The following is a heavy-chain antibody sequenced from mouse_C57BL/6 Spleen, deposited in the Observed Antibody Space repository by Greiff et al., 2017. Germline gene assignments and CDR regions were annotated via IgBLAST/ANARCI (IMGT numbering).Heavy chain of an antibody. CDR3: ASSTVEYYAMDY. D-gene: IGHD1-1*01. CDR2: INPGSGGT. J-gene: IGHJ4*01. CDR1: GYAFTNYL. V-gene: IGHV1-54*01. Sequence: QVQLQQSGAELVRPGTSVKVSCKASGYAFTNYLIEWVKQRPGQGLEWIGVINPGSGGTNYNEKFKGKATLTADKSSSTAYMQLSSLTAEDSAVYFGASSTVEYYAMDYWGQGTSVTVSS.